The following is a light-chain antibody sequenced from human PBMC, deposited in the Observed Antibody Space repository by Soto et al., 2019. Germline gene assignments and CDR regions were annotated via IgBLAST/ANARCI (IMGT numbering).Light chain of an antibody. Sequence: QSALTQPPSVSGAPGQRVTISCTGSSSNIGAGYDVHWCQQLPGTAPKLLIYGNSNRPSGVPDRFSGSKSGTSAALAITGLQAEDEADYYCQSYDSSLSAHVVFGVGTKLTVL. V-gene: IGLV1-40*01. CDR2: GNS. CDR3: QSYDSSLSAHVV. CDR1: SSNIGAGYD. J-gene: IGLJ2*01.